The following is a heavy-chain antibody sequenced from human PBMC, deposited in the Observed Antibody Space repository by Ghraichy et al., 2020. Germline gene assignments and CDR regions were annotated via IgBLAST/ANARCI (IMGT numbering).Heavy chain of an antibody. J-gene: IGHJ4*02. D-gene: IGHD1-26*01. CDR3: ARVAGGSSPYYFDY. CDR2: INTDGSNT. CDR1: GFTFSSYW. Sequence: GGSLRLSCAASGFTFSSYWMHWVRQAPGKGLVWVSRINTDGSNTSYADSVKGRFTISRDNPKNTLYLQMNSLRAEDTAVYYCARVAGGSSPYYFDYWGQGTLVTVSS. V-gene: IGHV3-74*01.